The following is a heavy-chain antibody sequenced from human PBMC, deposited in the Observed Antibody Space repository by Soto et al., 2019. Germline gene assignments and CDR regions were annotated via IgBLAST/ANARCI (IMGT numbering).Heavy chain of an antibody. Sequence: EVHLVESGGGLVKPGGSLRLSCAASGFTFSSYNMNWVRQAPGKGLEWVSSISSSSSYIYYADSVKGRFTISRDNAKNTLYLQVDSLRVEDTAVYYCARGFSSSSSDYWGQGTLVTVSS. V-gene: IGHV3-21*01. D-gene: IGHD6-6*01. CDR3: ARGFSSSSSDY. J-gene: IGHJ4*02. CDR2: ISSSSSYI. CDR1: GFTFSSYN.